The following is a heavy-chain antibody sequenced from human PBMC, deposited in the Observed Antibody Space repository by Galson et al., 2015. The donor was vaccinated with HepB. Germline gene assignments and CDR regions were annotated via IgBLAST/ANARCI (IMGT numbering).Heavy chain of an antibody. V-gene: IGHV1-69*13. CDR1: GGTFSSYA. J-gene: IGHJ4*02. CDR2: IIPIFGTA. CDR3: ARQSGDFWSGYSLPPYYFDY. D-gene: IGHD3-3*01. Sequence: SVKVSCKASGGTFSSYAISWVRQAPGQGLEWMGGIIPIFGTANYAQKFQGRVTITADESTSTAYMELSSLRSEDTAVYYCARQSGDFWSGYSLPPYYFDYWGQGTLVTVSS.